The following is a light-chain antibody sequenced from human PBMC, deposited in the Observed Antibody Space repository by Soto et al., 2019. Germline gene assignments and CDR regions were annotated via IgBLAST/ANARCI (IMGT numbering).Light chain of an antibody. Sequence: DIQMTQSPSSLSASVGDTITITCRASQVISNSFNWYQLNPGEAPKLLIYDASNLATGVPSRFSGSGSGTRFTFTVSSLQTGDIATYYCHQYNNDPFPFGYGTKVDLK. CDR1: QVISNS. J-gene: IGKJ3*01. CDR2: DAS. V-gene: IGKV1-33*01. CDR3: HQYNNDPFP.